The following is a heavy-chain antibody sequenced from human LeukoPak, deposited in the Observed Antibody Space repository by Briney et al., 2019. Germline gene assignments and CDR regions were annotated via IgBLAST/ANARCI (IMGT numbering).Heavy chain of an antibody. CDR3: ARTYYDFWSGYSTTGSFDY. Sequence: GGSLRLSCAASGFTVSSNYMSWVRQAPGKGLEWVSVIYSGGSTYYADSVKGRFTISRDNSKNTLYLQMNSLRAEDTAVYYCARTYYDFWSGYSTTGSFDYWGQGTLVSVSS. V-gene: IGHV3-53*01. CDR2: IYSGGST. J-gene: IGHJ4*02. D-gene: IGHD3-3*01. CDR1: GFTVSSNY.